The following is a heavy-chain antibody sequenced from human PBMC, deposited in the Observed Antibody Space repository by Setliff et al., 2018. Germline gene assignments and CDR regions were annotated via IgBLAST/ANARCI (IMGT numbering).Heavy chain of an antibody. CDR1: GGSISSGDYY. CDR2: IYSSGST. CDR3: ARRRYFDRYYYYGMDV. J-gene: IGHJ6*02. V-gene: IGHV4-30-4*08. Sequence: KTSETLSLTCTVSGGSISSGDYYWSWIRQPPGKGLEWIGYIYSSGSTYYNPSLKSRVSISVDTSKNQFSLKLSSVTAADTAVYYCARRRYFDRYYYYGMDVWGQGTTVTVSS. D-gene: IGHD3-9*01.